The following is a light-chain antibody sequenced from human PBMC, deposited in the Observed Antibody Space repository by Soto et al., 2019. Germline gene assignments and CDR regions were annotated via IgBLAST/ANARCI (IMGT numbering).Light chain of an antibody. CDR2: KAS. CDR3: QQSHSNPRT. J-gene: IGKJ1*01. V-gene: IGKV1-5*03. Sequence: DIQMTQSPSTLSASVGDRVTITCRASQYISTWLAWYQQRPGKAPKLLIYKASFLQSGVPSRFSSSGSATDFTLTISSLQPEDFETYYCQQSHSNPRTFGRGTKVDIK. CDR1: QYISTW.